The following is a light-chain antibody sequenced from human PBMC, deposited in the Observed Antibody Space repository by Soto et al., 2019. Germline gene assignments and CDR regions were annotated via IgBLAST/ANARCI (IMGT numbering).Light chain of an antibody. CDR2: DVS. CDR3: QQYNSYPWT. V-gene: IGKV1-5*01. Sequence: DIQMTQSPSTLSASVGDRVTITCRASQSISSWLAWYHQKPGKAPKLLIYDVSSLESGVPSRFSGSGSGTEFTLTISSLQPDDFTTYYCQQYNSYPWTFGQGT. J-gene: IGKJ1*01. CDR1: QSISSW.